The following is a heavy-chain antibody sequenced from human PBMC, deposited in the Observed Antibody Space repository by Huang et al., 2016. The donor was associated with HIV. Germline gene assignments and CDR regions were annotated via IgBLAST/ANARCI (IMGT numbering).Heavy chain of an antibody. CDR3: TTESESSGWTMDHDAFDI. D-gene: IGHD6-19*01. V-gene: IGHV3-15*01. CDR2: NKSKTDGGTT. CDR1: GFTFSNAW. Sequence: EVQLVESGGGLVKPGGSLRLSCAASGFTFSNAWMSWVRQAPGKGVGLVGRNKSKTDGGTTDYAAPVKGRFTISRDDSKNTLYLQMNSLKTEDTAVYYCTTESESSGWTMDHDAFDIWGQGTMVTVSS. J-gene: IGHJ3*02.